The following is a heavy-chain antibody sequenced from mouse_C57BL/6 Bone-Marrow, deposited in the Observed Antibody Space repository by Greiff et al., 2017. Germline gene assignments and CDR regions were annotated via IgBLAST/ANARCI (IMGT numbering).Heavy chain of an antibody. CDR1: GYTFTSYW. Sequence: QVQLKQPGAELVMPGASVKLSCKASGYTFTSYWMHWVKQRPGQGLEWIGEIDPSDSYTNYNQKFKGKSTLTVDKSSSTAYMQLSSLTSEYSAVYYCAIGALYYRRGYWYFDVWGTGTTVTVSS. V-gene: IGHV1-69*01. D-gene: IGHD1-1*01. J-gene: IGHJ1*03. CDR3: AIGALYYRRGYWYFDV. CDR2: IDPSDSYT.